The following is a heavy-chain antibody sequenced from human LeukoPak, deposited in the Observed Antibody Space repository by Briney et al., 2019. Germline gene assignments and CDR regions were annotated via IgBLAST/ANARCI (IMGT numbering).Heavy chain of an antibody. CDR2: IRYDGSNK. CDR1: GFTFSSYG. J-gene: IGHJ5*02. CDR3: ARDRLYYYDSSAYRWFDP. V-gene: IGHV3-30*02. Sequence: GGSLRLSCAASGFTFSSYGMHWVRQAPGKGLEWVAFIRYDGSNKYYADSVKGRFTISRDNSKNTLYLQMNSLRAEDTAVYYCARDRLYYYDSSAYRWFDPWGQGTLVTVSS. D-gene: IGHD3-22*01.